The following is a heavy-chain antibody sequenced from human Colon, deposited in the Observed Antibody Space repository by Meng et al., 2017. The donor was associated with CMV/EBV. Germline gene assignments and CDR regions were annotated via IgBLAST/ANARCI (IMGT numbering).Heavy chain of an antibody. CDR3: ARAGLRFGGDAFDL. V-gene: IGHV1-18*04. D-gene: IGHD3-16*01. J-gene: IGHJ3*01. Sequence: ASVKVSCKASGYSFTRFSISWVRQAPGQGLEGMGWISPYNGDTNYTPKFLGRVTITADTSTNVTDMELHSLRSDDTAVYFCARAGLRFGGDAFDLWGQGT. CDR1: GYSFTRFS. CDR2: ISPYNGDT.